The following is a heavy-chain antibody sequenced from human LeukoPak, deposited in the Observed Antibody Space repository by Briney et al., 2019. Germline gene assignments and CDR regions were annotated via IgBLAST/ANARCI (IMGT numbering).Heavy chain of an antibody. V-gene: IGHV4-31*03. CDR1: GGSIGSGGYY. J-gene: IGHJ4*02. CDR2: IYSSGST. D-gene: IGHD6-13*01. CDR3: ARGRSAAGNFDY. Sequence: SETLSLTCTVSGGSIGSGGYYWSWIRHQPGKGLEWIGYIYSSGSTDYNPPLKSRLAISVDTPKNQFSLKVTSVTAADTAVYYCARGRSAAGNFDYWGQGTLVTVSS.